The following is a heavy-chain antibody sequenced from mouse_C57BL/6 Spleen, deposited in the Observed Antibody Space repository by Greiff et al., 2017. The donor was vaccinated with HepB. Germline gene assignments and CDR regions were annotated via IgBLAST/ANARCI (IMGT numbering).Heavy chain of an antibody. Sequence: EVKVVESGGGLVKPGGSLKLSCAASRFTFSSYAMSWVRQTPEQRLEWVATISDGGSYTYYPDNVKGRFTISRDNAKNNLYLQMSHLKSEDTAMYYCAREGTGTGSFDYWGQGTTLTVSS. D-gene: IGHD4-1*01. CDR1: RFTFSSYA. V-gene: IGHV5-4*03. CDR3: AREGTGTGSFDY. CDR2: ISDGGSYT. J-gene: IGHJ2*01.